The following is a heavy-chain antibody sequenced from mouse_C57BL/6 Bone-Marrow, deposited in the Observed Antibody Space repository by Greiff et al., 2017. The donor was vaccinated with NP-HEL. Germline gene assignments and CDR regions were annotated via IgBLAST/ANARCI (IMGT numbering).Heavy chain of an antibody. V-gene: IGHV1-64*01. CDR1: GYTFTSYW. D-gene: IGHD2-1*01. CDR3: ARGGYYGNYGWFAY. J-gene: IGHJ3*01. Sequence: QVQLQQPGAELVKPGASVKLSCKASGYTFTSYWMHWVKQRPGQGLEWIGMIHPNSGSTNYNEKFKSKATLTVDKSSSTAYMQLSSLTSEDSAVYYCARGGYYGNYGWFAYWGQGTLVTVSA. CDR2: IHPNSGST.